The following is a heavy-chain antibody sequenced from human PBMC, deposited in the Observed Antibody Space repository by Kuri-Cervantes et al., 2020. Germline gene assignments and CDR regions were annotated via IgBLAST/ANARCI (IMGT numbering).Heavy chain of an antibody. CDR2: ISYDGSNK. CDR3: AREGTEAISWDLLDY. V-gene: IGHV3-30*03. Sequence: GESLKISCAASGFTFSSYGMHWVRQAPGKGLEWVAVISYDGSNKYYADSVKGRFTISRDNSKNTLYLQMNCLRAEDTAVYYCAREGTEAISWDLLDYWGQGNRVNGAS. CDR1: GFTFSSYG. J-gene: IGHJ4*02. D-gene: IGHD6-13*01.